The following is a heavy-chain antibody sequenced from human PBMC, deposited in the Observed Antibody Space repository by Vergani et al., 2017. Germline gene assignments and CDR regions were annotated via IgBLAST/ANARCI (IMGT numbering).Heavy chain of an antibody. CDR3: AKDGKWLQSGYYFDY. D-gene: IGHD5-24*01. V-gene: IGHV3-30*18. Sequence: QVQLVESGGGVVQPGMSLRLSCAGSGFPFSNYGMHWVRQAPGKGLEWVGVISFDGSDKHYADSVKGRFTIARDKSKNTLYLQMNSLRAEDAAVYYCAKDGKWLQSGYYFDYWGQGTVVTVSS. CDR1: GFPFSNYG. J-gene: IGHJ4*02. CDR2: ISFDGSDK.